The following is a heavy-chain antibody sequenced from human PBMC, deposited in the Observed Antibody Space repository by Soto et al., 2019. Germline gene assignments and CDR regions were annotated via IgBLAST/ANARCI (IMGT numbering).Heavy chain of an antibody. CDR3: AKEGSVTSLLYYYYYYYMDV. V-gene: IGHV3-30*18. CDR2: ISYDGSNK. J-gene: IGHJ6*03. CDR1: GFTFSSYG. D-gene: IGHD2-2*01. Sequence: GGSLRLSCAASGFTFSSYGMHWVRQAPGKGLEWVAVISYDGSNKYYADSVKGRFTISRDNSKNTLYLQMNSLRAEDTAVYYCAKEGSVTSLLYYYYYYYMDVWGKGTTVTVSS.